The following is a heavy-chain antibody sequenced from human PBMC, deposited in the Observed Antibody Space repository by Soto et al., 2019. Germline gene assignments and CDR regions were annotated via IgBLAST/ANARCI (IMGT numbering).Heavy chain of an antibody. CDR2: ISYDGSNK. CDR1: GFTFSSYA. V-gene: IGHV3-30-3*01. J-gene: IGHJ4*02. Sequence: PGGSLRLSCAASGFTFSSYAMHWVRQAPGKGLEWVAVISYDGSNKYYADSVKGRFTISRDNSKNTVYLQMNSLRAEDTAIYYCAKEGGSLGYYDRRDYWGQGTLVTVSS. CDR3: AKEGGSLGYYDRRDY. D-gene: IGHD3-16*01.